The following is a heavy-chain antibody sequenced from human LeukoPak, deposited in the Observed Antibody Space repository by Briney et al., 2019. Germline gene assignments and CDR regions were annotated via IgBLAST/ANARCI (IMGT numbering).Heavy chain of an antibody. V-gene: IGHV4-59*08. Sequence: MASETLSLTCTVSGGSISSYYWSWIRQPPGKGLEWIGYIYYSGSTNYNPSLKSRVTISVDTSKNQFSLKLSSVTAADTAVYYCARLGPAAMPWGQGTLVTVSS. D-gene: IGHD2-2*01. J-gene: IGHJ5*02. CDR1: GGSISSYY. CDR2: IYYSGST. CDR3: ARLGPAAMP.